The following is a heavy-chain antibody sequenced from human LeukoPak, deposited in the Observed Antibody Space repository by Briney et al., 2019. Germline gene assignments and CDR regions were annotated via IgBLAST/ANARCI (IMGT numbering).Heavy chain of an antibody. CDR1: GYSISSGYY. CDR3: ARHGTPLRYGSGNYYKGAPFDY. V-gene: IGHV4-38-2*02. D-gene: IGHD3-10*01. CDR2: IYHSGST. J-gene: IGHJ4*02. Sequence: SETLFLTCTVSGYSISSGYYWGWIRQPPGKGLEWIGSIYHSGSTYYNPSLKSRVTISVDTSKNQFSLKLSSVTAADTAVYYCARHGTPLRYGSGNYYKGAPFDYWGQGTLVTVSS.